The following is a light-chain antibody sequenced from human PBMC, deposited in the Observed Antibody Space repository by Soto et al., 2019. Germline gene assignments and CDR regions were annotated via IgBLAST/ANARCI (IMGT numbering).Light chain of an antibody. Sequence: QSVLTQPASVSGSPGQSITISCSGTNSDVGAYNYVSWYQQYPGKAPKLMIYDVNNRPSGVSNRFSGSKSGNTASLTISWLQAEDEADYYCSSYTSSAIVIFGGGTKVTVL. CDR3: SSYTSSAIVI. J-gene: IGLJ2*01. CDR1: NSDVGAYNY. CDR2: DVN. V-gene: IGLV2-14*01.